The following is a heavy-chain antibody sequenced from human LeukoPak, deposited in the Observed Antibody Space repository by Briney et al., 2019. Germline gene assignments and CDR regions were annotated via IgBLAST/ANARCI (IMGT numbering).Heavy chain of an antibody. CDR1: GYTFTGHY. Sequence: GASVKVSCKASGYTFTGHYMHWVRQAPGQGLEWMGWIDPNSGVTNYAQRFQARVTMTRDTSISTAYMELSSLRSDGTAVYYCASGGFKLDYWGQGTLVTASS. D-gene: IGHD2-15*01. CDR3: ASGGFKLDY. V-gene: IGHV1-2*02. J-gene: IGHJ4*02. CDR2: IDPNSGVT.